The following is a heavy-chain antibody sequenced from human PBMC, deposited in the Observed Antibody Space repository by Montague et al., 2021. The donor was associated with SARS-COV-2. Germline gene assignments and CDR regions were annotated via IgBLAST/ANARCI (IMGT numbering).Heavy chain of an antibody. CDR1: GFTLSNYN. CDR2: VSYSNTYI. V-gene: IGHV3-21*03. CDR3: VRDQSPMGFDY. D-gene: IGHD5-24*01. Sequence: SLRLSCAASGFTLSNYNMNWIRQAPGKGLEWVSSVSYSNTYIYYADSVKGRFSISRDNAQNSLSLQMNNLRADDTAVYYCVRDQSPMGFDYWGQGTLVTVSS. J-gene: IGHJ4*02.